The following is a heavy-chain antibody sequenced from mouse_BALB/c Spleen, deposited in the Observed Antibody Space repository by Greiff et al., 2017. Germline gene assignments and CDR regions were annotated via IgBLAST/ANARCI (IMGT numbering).Heavy chain of an antibody. CDR2: ISSGGSYT. D-gene: IGHD4-1*01. Sequence: DVHLVESGGDLVKPGGSLKLSCAASGFTFSSYGMSWVRQTPDKRLEWVATISSGGSYTYYPDSVKGRFTISRDNAKNNLYLQMSSLKSEDTAMYYCARDRRLGQFAYWGQGTLVTVSA. CDR1: GFTFSSYG. CDR3: ARDRRLGQFAY. J-gene: IGHJ3*01. V-gene: IGHV5-6*01.